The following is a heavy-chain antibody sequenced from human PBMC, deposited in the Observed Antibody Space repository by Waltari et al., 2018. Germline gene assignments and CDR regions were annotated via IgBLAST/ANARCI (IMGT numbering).Heavy chain of an antibody. CDR3: ARISGLDYATPM. Sequence: QVQLQQWGAGLLKPSETLSLTCGVRGGSFSSYYWSWIRQSPGKGLEWIGEINHAGNIHYNPSFKIRVTMSIDTARNQFSLEVKSVIAADTAVYFCARISGLDYATPMWGLGTVVTVSS. CDR1: GGSFSSYY. V-gene: IGHV4-34*01. D-gene: IGHD5-12*01. CDR2: INHAGNI. J-gene: IGHJ3*01.